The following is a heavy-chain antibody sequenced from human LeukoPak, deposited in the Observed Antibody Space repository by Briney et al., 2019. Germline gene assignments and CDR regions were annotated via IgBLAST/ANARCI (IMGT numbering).Heavy chain of an antibody. D-gene: IGHD5-24*01. CDR1: GGSISSYY. CDR2: VYTSGST. J-gene: IGHJ4*02. Sequence: PSETLSLTCTVSGGSISSYYWSWIRQPAGKGLEWIGRVYTSGSTNYNPSLKSRVTMSVDTSKNQFSLKLSSVTAADTAVYYCARQVVEMATVELDYWGQGTLVTVSS. V-gene: IGHV4-4*07. CDR3: ARQVVEMATVELDY.